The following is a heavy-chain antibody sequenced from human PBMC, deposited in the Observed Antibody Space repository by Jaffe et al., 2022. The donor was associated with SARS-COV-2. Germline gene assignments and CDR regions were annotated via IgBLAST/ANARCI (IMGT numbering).Heavy chain of an antibody. CDR2: ITTSGGTM. J-gene: IGHJ6*03. Sequence: EVQLVESGGGLVQPGGSLRLSCAASGFTFPSYGMNWVRQAPGRGLEWISYITTSGGTMYYADSVKGRFTISRDNAKNSLDLQMNGLRAEDTAVYYCARARGATLSYYYIDVWGKGTTVTVSS. V-gene: IGHV3-48*01. CDR1: GFTFPSYG. CDR3: ARARGATLSYYYIDV. D-gene: IGHD3-10*01.